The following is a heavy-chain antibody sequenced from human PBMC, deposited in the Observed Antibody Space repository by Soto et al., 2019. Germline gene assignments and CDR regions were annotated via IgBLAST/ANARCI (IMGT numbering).Heavy chain of an antibody. V-gene: IGHV3-23*01. D-gene: IGHD3-10*01. CDR1: GFKFISYS. CDR2: FRGSGDDGTT. CDR3: AKKVNSGSGSQYFDY. J-gene: IGHJ4*02. Sequence: GGSLRLSWAASGFKFISYSVSWVRQDPGKGLEWVSGFRGSGDDGTTYYADSVKGRFTISRDNSKNMLFLQMNSLRAEDTAIYYCAKKVNSGSGSQYFDYWGQGTLVNLSS.